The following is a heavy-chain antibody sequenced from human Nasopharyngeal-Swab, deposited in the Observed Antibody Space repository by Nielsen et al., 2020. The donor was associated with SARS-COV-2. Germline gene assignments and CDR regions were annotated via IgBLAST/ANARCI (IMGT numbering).Heavy chain of an antibody. CDR3: ASSFVVVPAAMVWYFDY. CDR2: IIPIFGTA. CDR1: GGTFSSYA. J-gene: IGHJ4*02. V-gene: IGHV1-69*06. Sequence: SVKVSCKASGGTFSSYAISWARQAPGQGLEWMGGIIPIFGTANYAQKFQGRVTITADKSTSTAYMELSSLRSEDTAVYYCASSFVVVPAAMVWYFDYWGQGTLVTVSS. D-gene: IGHD2-2*01.